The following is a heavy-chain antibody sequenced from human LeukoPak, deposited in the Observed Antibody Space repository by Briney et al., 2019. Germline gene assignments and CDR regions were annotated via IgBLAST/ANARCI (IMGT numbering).Heavy chain of an antibody. CDR1: GGSISSYY. CDR3: ARVYGSGRKGDAFDI. CDR2: IYYSGST. Sequence: SETLSLTCTVSGGSISSYYWSWIRQPPGKGLEWIGYIYYSGSTNYNPSLKSRVTISVDTSKNQFSLKLSSVTAADTAVYYCARVYGSGRKGDAFDIWGQGTMVTVSS. D-gene: IGHD3-10*01. J-gene: IGHJ3*02. V-gene: IGHV4-59*01.